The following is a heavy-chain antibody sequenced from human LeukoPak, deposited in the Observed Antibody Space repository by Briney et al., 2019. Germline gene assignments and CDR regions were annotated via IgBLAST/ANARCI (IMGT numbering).Heavy chain of an antibody. Sequence: PSETLSLTCTVSGGSISSYYWSWIRQPPGGGREWIGDIYYSGSTNYHTPLKSRVTISVDTSKNQFSLKLSSVTAADTAVYYCARARGRFLEWLPPLYAQRAYYYGMDVWGQGTTVTVSS. J-gene: IGHJ6*02. CDR1: GGSISSYY. CDR2: IYYSGST. V-gene: IGHV4-59*01. D-gene: IGHD3-3*01. CDR3: ARARGRFLEWLPPLYAQRAYYYGMDV.